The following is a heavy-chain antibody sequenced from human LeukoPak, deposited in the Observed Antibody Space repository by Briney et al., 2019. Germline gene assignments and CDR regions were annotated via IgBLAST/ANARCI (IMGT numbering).Heavy chain of an antibody. CDR3: ARHGRDGYNYRGVFDN. J-gene: IGHJ4*02. Sequence: SETLSLTCAVYGGSFSGYYWSWIRQPPGKGLEWIGEINHSGSTNYNPSLRSRVTISVDTSKNQFSLRLSSVTAADTAVFYCARHGRDGYNYRGVFDNWGQGTLVTVSS. D-gene: IGHD5-24*01. CDR2: INHSGST. CDR1: GGSFSGYY. V-gene: IGHV4-34*01.